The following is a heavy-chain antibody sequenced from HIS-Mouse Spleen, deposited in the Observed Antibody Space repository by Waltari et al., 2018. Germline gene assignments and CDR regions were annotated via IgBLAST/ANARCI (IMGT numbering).Heavy chain of an antibody. CDR2: IYHSGST. V-gene: IGHV4-38-2*02. Sequence: QVQLQESGPGLVKPSETLSLTCTVSGYSISSGYYWGWIRQPPGKGLEWIGSIYHSGSTYYNPSLKSRVTISVETSKNQFSRKLSSVTAADTAVYYCARDSWAYAIEYFQHWGQGTLVTVSS. CDR1: GYSISSGYY. J-gene: IGHJ1*01. D-gene: IGHD2-8*01. CDR3: ARDSWAYAIEYFQH.